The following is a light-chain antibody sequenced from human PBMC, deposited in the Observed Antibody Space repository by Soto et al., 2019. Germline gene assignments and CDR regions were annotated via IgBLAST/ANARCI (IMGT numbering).Light chain of an antibody. CDR3: VSYTTFSSYV. J-gene: IGLJ1*01. CDR1: SSDVGSYIY. V-gene: IGLV2-14*01. Sequence: QSALTQPASVSGSPGQSITISCTGTSSDVGSYIYVSWYQHHPGKAPKLMIYDVSNRPSGVSNRFSGSKSGNTASLTISGLQAEDEAEYYCVSYTTFSSYVLGTGTKVTVL. CDR2: DVS.